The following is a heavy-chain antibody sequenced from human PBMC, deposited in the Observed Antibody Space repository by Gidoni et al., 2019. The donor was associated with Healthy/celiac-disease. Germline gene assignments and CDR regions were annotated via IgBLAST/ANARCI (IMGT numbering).Heavy chain of an antibody. J-gene: IGHJ6*02. V-gene: IGHV1-69*01. Sequence: QVQLVPSGAEVKKPGSSVKVSCKASGGTFSSYAISWVRPATGQGLEWLGGILPIFGTANYVQKVQGRVTITADESTSTAYMELSSLIAEDTAVYYCARDKRSVEESAARPRSALYSYGMDVWGQGTTVTVSS. CDR2: ILPIFGTA. CDR3: ARDKRSVEESAARPRSALYSYGMDV. CDR1: GGTFSSYA. D-gene: IGHD6-6*01.